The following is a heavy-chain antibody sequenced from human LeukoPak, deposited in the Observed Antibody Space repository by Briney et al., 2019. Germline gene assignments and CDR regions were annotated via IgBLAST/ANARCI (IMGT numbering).Heavy chain of an antibody. Sequence: ASVKVSCKVSGYTLTGLSMHWVRQAPGKGLEWMGGSDPEDGETIYAQKFQGRVTMTEDTSTDTAYMELSSLRSEDTAVYYCATKYSSGHYYYYYYMDVWGKGTTVTVSS. CDR1: GYTLTGLS. V-gene: IGHV1-24*01. J-gene: IGHJ6*03. D-gene: IGHD6-19*01. CDR2: SDPEDGET. CDR3: ATKYSSGHYYYYYYMDV.